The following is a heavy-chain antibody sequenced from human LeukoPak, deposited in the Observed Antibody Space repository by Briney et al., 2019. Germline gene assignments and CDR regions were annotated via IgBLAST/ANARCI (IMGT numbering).Heavy chain of an antibody. CDR1: GYTFTSYY. D-gene: IGHD1-26*01. CDR2: INPSGGST. J-gene: IGHJ4*02. V-gene: IGHV1-46*01. CDR3: ARGHTPHSGSYYAGGRDY. Sequence: GASVKVSCKASGYTFTSYYMHWVRQAPGQGLEWMGIINPSGGSTSYAQKFQGRVTMTRDTSTSTVYMELSSLRSEDTAVYYCARGHTPHSGSYYAGGRDYWGQGTLVTVSS.